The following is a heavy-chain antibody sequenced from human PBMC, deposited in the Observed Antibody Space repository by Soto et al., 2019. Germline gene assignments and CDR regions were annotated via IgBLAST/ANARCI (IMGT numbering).Heavy chain of an antibody. CDR3: ARVPDV. Sequence: SETLSLTCAVSGGYIRSGGYSWSWIRQPPGKGLEWIGYIYHSGSTYYNPSLKSRVTISVDRSKNQFSLKLSSVTAADTAVYYCARVPDVWGQGTTVTVS. CDR2: IYHSGST. CDR1: GGYIRSGGYS. J-gene: IGHJ6*02. V-gene: IGHV4-30-2*01.